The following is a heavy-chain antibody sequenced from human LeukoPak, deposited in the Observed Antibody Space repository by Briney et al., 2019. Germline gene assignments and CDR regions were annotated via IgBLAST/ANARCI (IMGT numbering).Heavy chain of an antibody. D-gene: IGHD6-25*01. CDR3: ARGVYSSEGWFDP. J-gene: IGHJ5*02. Sequence: SETLSLTCAVYGGSFSGYYWSWIRQPPGKGLEWIGEINHSGSTNYNPSLKSRVTISVDTSKNQFSLKLSSVTAADTAVYYCARGVYSSEGWFDPWGQGTLVTVSS. V-gene: IGHV4-34*01. CDR2: INHSGST. CDR1: GGSFSGYY.